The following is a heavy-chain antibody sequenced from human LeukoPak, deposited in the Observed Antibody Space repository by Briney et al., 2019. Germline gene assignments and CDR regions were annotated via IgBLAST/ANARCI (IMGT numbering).Heavy chain of an antibody. CDR1: GFTFSSYA. CDR3: ARRDNWGLDY. J-gene: IGHJ4*02. V-gene: IGHV3-30*03. CDR2: ISYDGSSK. Sequence: GGSLRLSCAASGFTFSSYAMSWVRQAPGKGLEWVALISYDGSSKYCANSVKGRFTISRDNSKNTLYLQMNSLRAEDTAVYYCARRDNWGLDYWGQGTLVTVSS. D-gene: IGHD7-27*01.